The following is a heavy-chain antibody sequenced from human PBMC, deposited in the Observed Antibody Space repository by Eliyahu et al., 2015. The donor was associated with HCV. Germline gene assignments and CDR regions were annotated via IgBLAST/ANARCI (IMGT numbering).Heavy chain of an antibody. D-gene: IGHD3-22*01. CDR3: AKFLVDSSGYFVFDY. V-gene: IGHV3-23*01. CDR2: ISGSGGST. J-gene: IGHJ4*02. Sequence: EVQLLESGGGLVQPGGSLRLXCAASGFTFSSYAMSWGRQAPGKGLEWVSAISGSGGSTYYADSVKGRFTISRDNSKNTLYLQMNSLRAEDTAVYYCAKFLVDSSGYFVFDYWGQGTLVTVSS. CDR1: GFTFSSYA.